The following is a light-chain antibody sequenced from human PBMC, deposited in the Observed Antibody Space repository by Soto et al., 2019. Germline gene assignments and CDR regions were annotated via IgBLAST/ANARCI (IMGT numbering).Light chain of an antibody. CDR1: TGAVTSDNY. Sequence: QTVVTQEPSVTESPGGTVTLTCASSTGAVTSDNYPTWVRQKPGQAPRSLIYSTSNQHSWTPVRFSGSLLGGKAALTLSGVQPEDAGDYSGLLYIGGAVVFGGGTKLTVL. V-gene: IGLV7-43*01. CDR3: LLYIGGAVV. J-gene: IGLJ2*01. CDR2: STS.